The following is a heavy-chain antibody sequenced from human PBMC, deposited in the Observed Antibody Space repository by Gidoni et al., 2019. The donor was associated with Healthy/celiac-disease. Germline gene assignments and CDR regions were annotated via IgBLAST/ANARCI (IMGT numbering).Heavy chain of an antibody. CDR2: MNPNSGNT. Sequence: QVQLVQSGAEVKKPGASVKVSCKASGYSFTSYDINWVRQATGQGLEWMGWMNPNSGNTGYAQKFQGRVTMTRNTSISTAYMELSSLRSEDTAVYYCARGRGYDILTGYYTDHDYWGQGTLVTVSS. D-gene: IGHD3-9*01. CDR3: ARGRGYDILTGYYTDHDY. J-gene: IGHJ4*02. CDR1: GYSFTSYD. V-gene: IGHV1-8*01.